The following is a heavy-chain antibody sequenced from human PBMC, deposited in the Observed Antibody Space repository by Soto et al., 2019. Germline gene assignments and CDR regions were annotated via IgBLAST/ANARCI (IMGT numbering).Heavy chain of an antibody. Sequence: SETLSLTCAVYGGSFSGYYWSWIRQPPGKGLEWIGEINHSGGTNYNPSLKSRVTISVDTSKNQFSLKLSSVTAADTAVYYCARARRITIFGVVNWFDPWGQGTLVTVSS. V-gene: IGHV4-34*01. CDR1: GGSFSGYY. CDR3: ARARRITIFGVVNWFDP. J-gene: IGHJ5*02. D-gene: IGHD3-3*01. CDR2: INHSGGT.